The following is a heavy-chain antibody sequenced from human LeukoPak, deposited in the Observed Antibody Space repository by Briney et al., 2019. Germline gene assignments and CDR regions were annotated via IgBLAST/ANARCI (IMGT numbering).Heavy chain of an antibody. J-gene: IGHJ4*02. CDR2: ISSSGSTI. V-gene: IGHV3-48*04. CDR1: GFTFSSYS. CDR3: ATMNSGSLWYFDY. Sequence: GGSLRLSCAASGFTFSSYSMNWVRQAPGKGLEWVSYISSSGSTIYYADSVKGRFTISRDNAKNSLYLQMNSLRAEDTAVYYCATMNSGSLWYFDYWGQGTLVTVSS. D-gene: IGHD1-26*01.